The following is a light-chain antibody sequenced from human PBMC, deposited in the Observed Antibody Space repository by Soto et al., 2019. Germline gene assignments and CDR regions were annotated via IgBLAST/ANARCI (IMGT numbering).Light chain of an antibody. CDR3: QHYNSYSEA. CDR2: KAS. Sequence: THSPPTLSASVGHRVTITCRASQGISSWLAWYQQKPGKAPKLLIYKASTLKSGVPSRFSGSGSGTEFTLTISSLQPDDFATYYCQHYNSYSEAFGQGTKVDI. CDR1: QGISSW. V-gene: IGKV1-5*03. J-gene: IGKJ1*01.